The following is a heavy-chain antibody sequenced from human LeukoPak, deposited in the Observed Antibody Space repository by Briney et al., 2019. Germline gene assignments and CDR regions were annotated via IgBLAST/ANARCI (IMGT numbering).Heavy chain of an antibody. CDR2: ISYTGST. CDR1: GGSITNYY. D-gene: IGHD2-15*01. Sequence: SETLSLTCTVSGGSITNYYWSWIRQPPGKGLEWIGHISYTGSTNYSPPLRSRVTISVDKPKSQFSLELRSVTAADTAVYYCARRVGYCGGDNCYESDSWGQGTLFTVSS. J-gene: IGHJ4*02. CDR3: ARRVGYCGGDNCYESDS. V-gene: IGHV4-59*08.